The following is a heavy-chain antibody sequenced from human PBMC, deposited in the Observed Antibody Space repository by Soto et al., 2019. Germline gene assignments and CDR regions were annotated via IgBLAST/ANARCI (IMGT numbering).Heavy chain of an antibody. D-gene: IGHD6-6*01. CDR2: IVPILDKT. Sequence: QVQLVQSGAEVKKPGSSVKVPCKVSGGTFSSYTITWVRQAPGQGLEWMGRIVPILDKTNYAPEFQGRLTITADKSSTTAFMELSGLRFEDSAIYYCARAASIQVPAPLGSWGQGTLVTVSS. CDR3: ARAASIQVPAPLGS. V-gene: IGHV1-69*08. CDR1: GGTFSSYT. J-gene: IGHJ5*02.